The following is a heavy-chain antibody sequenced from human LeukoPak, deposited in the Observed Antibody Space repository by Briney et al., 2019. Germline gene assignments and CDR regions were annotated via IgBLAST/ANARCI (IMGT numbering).Heavy chain of an antibody. CDR2: ITASGTAM. J-gene: IGHJ4*02. V-gene: IGHV3-48*02. Sequence: GGSLRLSCAASGFTFSSYWMNWVRQAPGKGLEWVSHITASGTAMFYADYVKGRFTISRDNAKNSLYLQMNSLRDEDTAVYYCASSGSYRFDYWGQGTLVTVSS. CDR3: ASSGSYRFDY. D-gene: IGHD1-26*01. CDR1: GFTFSSYW.